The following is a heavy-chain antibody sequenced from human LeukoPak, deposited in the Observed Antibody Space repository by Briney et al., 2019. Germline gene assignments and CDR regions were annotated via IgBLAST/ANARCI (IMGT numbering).Heavy chain of an antibody. V-gene: IGHV3-21*01. CDR1: GYTFSDYS. CDR2: ISSSGTYI. Sequence: NPGGSLRLSCAASGYTFSDYSVNCVRQVPGKGLEWVSSISSSGTYIYYADSVKGRFTISRDNAKNSLFLQMNSLRAEDTAVYYCVSGNDPDYVWGTYRLDAFDIWGEGTMVIVSS. D-gene: IGHD3-16*02. CDR3: VSGNDPDYVWGTYRLDAFDI. J-gene: IGHJ3*02.